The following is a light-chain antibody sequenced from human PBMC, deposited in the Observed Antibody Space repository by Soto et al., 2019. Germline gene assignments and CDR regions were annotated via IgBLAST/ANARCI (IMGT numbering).Light chain of an antibody. CDR3: PQSYSTPVT. J-gene: IGKJ3*01. CDR2: AAS. Sequence: DIQMTQSPSSLSASVGDRVTITCRASQSISSYLNWYQQKPGKAPKLLIYAASSLQSGVPSRFSGSGSGTDFTLTIRRLQPEDFATYYWPQSYSTPVTFGPGTKVDIK. V-gene: IGKV1-39*01. CDR1: QSISSY.